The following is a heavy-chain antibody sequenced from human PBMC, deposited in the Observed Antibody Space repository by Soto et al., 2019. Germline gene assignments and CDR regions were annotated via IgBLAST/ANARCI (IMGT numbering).Heavy chain of an antibody. D-gene: IGHD3-3*01. Sequence: GGSLRLSCAASGFTFSSYSMNWVRQAPGKGLEWVSYISSSSSTIYYADSVKGRFTISRDNAKNSLYLQMNSLRAEDTAVYYCARERHYDFWSGYTFDYWGQGTLVTVSS. V-gene: IGHV3-48*01. CDR3: ARERHYDFWSGYTFDY. J-gene: IGHJ4*02. CDR1: GFTFSSYS. CDR2: ISSSSSTI.